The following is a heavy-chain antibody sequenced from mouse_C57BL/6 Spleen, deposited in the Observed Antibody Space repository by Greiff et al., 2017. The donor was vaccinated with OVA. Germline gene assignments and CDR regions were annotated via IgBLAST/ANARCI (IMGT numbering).Heavy chain of an antibody. CDR3: ARAYYYGSSLYAMDY. D-gene: IGHD1-1*01. Sequence: QVQLQQSGPELVKPGASVKISCKASGYSFTSYYIHWVKQRPGQGLEWIGWIYPGSGNTKYNEKFKGKATLTADTSSSTAYMQLSSLTSEDSAVYYCARAYYYGSSLYAMDYWGQGTSVTVSS. CDR1: GYSFTSYY. J-gene: IGHJ4*01. V-gene: IGHV1-66*01. CDR2: IYPGSGNT.